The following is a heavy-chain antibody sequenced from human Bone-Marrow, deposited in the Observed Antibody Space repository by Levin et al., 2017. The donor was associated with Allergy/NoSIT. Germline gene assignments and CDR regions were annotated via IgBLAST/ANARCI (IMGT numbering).Heavy chain of an antibody. D-gene: IGHD1-26*01. CDR3: ARGGGSHKGGLDV. V-gene: IGHV3-21*01. CDR2: IRSAGTYI. J-gene: IGHJ6*02. CDR1: GFSFSTYT. Sequence: GESLKISCAASGFSFSTYTMHWVRQAPGKGLEWVSSIRSAGTYIHYADSVKGRFTISRDNANNSVSLEMTSLSAEDTALYYCARGGGSHKGGLDVWGQGTTVTVSS.